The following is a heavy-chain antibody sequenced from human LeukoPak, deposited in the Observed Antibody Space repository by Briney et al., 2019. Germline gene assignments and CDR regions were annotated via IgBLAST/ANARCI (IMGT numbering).Heavy chain of an antibody. V-gene: IGHV3-20*04. Sequence: GGSLRLSCAASGFTFDDYDMSWVRQAPGKGLEWVSSIFQGGGEIHYADSVRGRFTISRDNSKSTLFLQMNSLRVEDTAIYYCATYRQVLLPFESWGQGTLVTVSS. D-gene: IGHD5-18*01. CDR2: IFQGGGEI. CDR1: GFTFDDYD. J-gene: IGHJ4*02. CDR3: ATYRQVLLPFES.